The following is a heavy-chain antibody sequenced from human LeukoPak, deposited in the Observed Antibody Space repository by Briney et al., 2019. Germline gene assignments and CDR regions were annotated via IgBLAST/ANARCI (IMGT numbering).Heavy chain of an antibody. CDR2: INVEVDYI. J-gene: IGHJ4*02. CDR1: GFTVSRYW. CDR3: ARDLTGPYDH. D-gene: IGHD3-22*01. V-gene: IGHV3-74*01. Sequence: TGGSLRLSCAASGFTVSRYWMHWVRQAPGKGLVWVARINVEVDYIDYAESVKGRFTISRDSGKNTLYLQMNSVRAEDTAVYSCARDLTGPYDHWGQGTLVTVSS.